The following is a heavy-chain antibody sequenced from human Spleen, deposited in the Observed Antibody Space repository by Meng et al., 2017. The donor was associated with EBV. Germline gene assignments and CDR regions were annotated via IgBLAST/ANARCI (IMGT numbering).Heavy chain of an antibody. CDR3: THSVSTVTHFDF. CDR1: GFSLNSRGVA. CDR2: IFWDDDE. V-gene: IGHV2-5*02. D-gene: IGHD4-17*01. J-gene: IGHJ4*02. Sequence: TLRGSGPPLGRPPQTLTLTCTFSGFSLNSRGVAVGWVRQPPGKALEWLAMIFWDDDERYTTSLNSRLTITKDTSRNRVVLTMTNMAPVDTATYFCTHSVSTVTHFDFWGQGILVTVSS.